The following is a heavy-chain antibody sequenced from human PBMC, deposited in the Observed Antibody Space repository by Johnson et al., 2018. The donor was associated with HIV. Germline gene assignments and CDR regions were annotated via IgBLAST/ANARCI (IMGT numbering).Heavy chain of an antibody. CDR2: ISWNSGSI. D-gene: IGHD7-27*01. J-gene: IGHJ3*02. CDR3: AKETTGDTGAFDI. Sequence: VQLVESGGGLVQPGRSLRLSCAASGFTFDDYAMHWVRQAPGKGLEWVSGISWNSGSIGYADSVKGRFTISRDNSKNTLYLQMNSLRAEETAVYYCAKETTGDTGAFDIWGQGTMVTVSS. CDR1: GFTFDDYA. V-gene: IGHV3-9*01.